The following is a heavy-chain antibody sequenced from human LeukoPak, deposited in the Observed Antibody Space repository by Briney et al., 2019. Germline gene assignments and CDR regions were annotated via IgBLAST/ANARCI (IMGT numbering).Heavy chain of an antibody. J-gene: IGHJ5*02. Sequence: GGSLRLSCAASGFTFSNYAMTWVSQAPGKGLEWVSLISGSGGDIRYADSVRGRFSISRDNSKNTLYLQMNSLRAEDTAVFYCAKLPTTGWYAGGNWFDPWGQGTLVTVSS. V-gene: IGHV3-23*01. CDR2: ISGSGGDI. CDR1: GFTFSNYA. D-gene: IGHD6-19*01. CDR3: AKLPTTGWYAGGNWFDP.